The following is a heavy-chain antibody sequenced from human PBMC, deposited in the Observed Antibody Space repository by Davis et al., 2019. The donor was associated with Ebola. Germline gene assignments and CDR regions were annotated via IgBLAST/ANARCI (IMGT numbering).Heavy chain of an antibody. CDR1: GFTFSTNW. CDR3: ARGSRNMDV. CDR2: IQPDGSDK. V-gene: IGHV3-7*03. Sequence: PGGSLRLSCAASGFTFSTNWMSWVRQAPGKGLEWVATIQPDGSDKYFVDSVKGRFTISRDNAKSSLYLQMNSLRAEDTAVYYCARGSRNMDVWGQGTTVTVSS. J-gene: IGHJ6*02.